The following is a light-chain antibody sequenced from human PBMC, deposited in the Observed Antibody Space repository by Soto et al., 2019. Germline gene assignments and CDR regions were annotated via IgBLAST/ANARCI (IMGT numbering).Light chain of an antibody. Sequence: QSALTQPPSASGSPGQSVTISCTGTSSDVGGYKYVSWYQQHPGKAPKLMIYEVSKRPSGVPDRFSGSKSGNTASLTGSGLQAEYEADYYCSSYAGSNNYVFGPGTKLTVL. CDR1: SSDVGGYKY. CDR2: EVS. V-gene: IGLV2-8*01. J-gene: IGLJ1*01. CDR3: SSYAGSNNYV.